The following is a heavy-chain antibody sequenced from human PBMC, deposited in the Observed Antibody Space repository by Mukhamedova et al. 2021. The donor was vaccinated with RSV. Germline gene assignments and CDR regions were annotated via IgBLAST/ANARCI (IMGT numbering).Heavy chain of an antibody. CDR3: ARGGYITMVRGVIITPRYFDL. Sequence: NPSGGSTSYAQKFQGRVTMTRDTSTSTVYMELSSLRSEDTAVYYCARGGYITMVRGVIITPRYFDLWGRGNLVTV. D-gene: IGHD3-10*01. J-gene: IGHJ2*01. CDR2: NPSGGST. V-gene: IGHV1-46*01.